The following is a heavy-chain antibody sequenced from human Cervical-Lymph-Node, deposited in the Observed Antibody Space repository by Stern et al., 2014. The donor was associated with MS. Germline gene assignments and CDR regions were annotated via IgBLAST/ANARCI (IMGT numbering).Heavy chain of an antibody. D-gene: IGHD4-17*01. CDR3: ARDMSAVTTPYFDY. V-gene: IGHV1-2*02. CDR2: INSNGGGT. J-gene: IGHJ4*02. Sequence: VQLVESGAEVKRPGASVKVSCKTSGYTVTNYYIHWVRQATGQGLEWMGWINSNGGGTYSSQKFQGRVTMTSDTSISTIYMDLTRLTSDDTAIYYCARDMSAVTTPYFDYWGLGTLVTVSS. CDR1: GYTVTNYY.